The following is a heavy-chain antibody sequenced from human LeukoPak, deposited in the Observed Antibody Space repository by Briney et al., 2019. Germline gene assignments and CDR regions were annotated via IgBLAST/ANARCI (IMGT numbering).Heavy chain of an antibody. Sequence: ASVKVSCKASGYTFTSYDINWVRQATGQGLEWMGWMNPNSGNTGYAQKFQGRVTITADKSTSTAYMELSSLRSEDTAVYYCAREKDCSSTSCYGGVYYYYGMDVWGQGTTVTVSS. J-gene: IGHJ6*02. CDR1: GYTFTSYD. V-gene: IGHV1-8*01. D-gene: IGHD2-2*01. CDR3: AREKDCSSTSCYGGVYYYYGMDV. CDR2: MNPNSGNT.